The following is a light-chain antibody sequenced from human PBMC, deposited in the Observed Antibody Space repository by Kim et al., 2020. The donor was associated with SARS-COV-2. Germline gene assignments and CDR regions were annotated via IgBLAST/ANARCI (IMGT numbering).Light chain of an antibody. V-gene: IGLV1-44*01. J-gene: IGLJ3*02. CDR3: AAWDDGLRGRM. CDR1: SSNIGSNY. Sequence: GQRVTCSCSGSSSNIGSNYVSWYQHLPGTAPKLLIYTDNQRPSGVPDRFSGSKSGTSASLAISGLQSEDEADYYCAAWDDGLRGRMFGGGTKVTVL. CDR2: TDN.